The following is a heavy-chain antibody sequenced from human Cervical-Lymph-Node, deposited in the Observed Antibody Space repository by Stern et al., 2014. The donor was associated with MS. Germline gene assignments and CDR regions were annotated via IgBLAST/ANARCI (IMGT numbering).Heavy chain of an antibody. Sequence: MQLVESGGAVVQPGRSLRLSCAASGFTFSSYGMHWVRQAPGQGLEWVTVISYDGNHKYYAASVKGRFTISRDNSKNTLHLQMNSVIPDDTAIYYCARDYEDTSMLFDHWGQGTLVTVSS. J-gene: IGHJ4*02. V-gene: IGHV3-30*03. CDR2: ISYDGNHK. CDR3: ARDYEDTSMLFDH. D-gene: IGHD2-8*01. CDR1: GFTFSSYG.